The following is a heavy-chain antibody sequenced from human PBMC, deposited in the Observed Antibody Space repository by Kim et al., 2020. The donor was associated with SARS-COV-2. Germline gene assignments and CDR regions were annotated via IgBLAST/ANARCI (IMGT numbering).Heavy chain of an antibody. J-gene: IGHJ4*02. CDR2: IFHSGDT. V-gene: IGHV4-4*02. Sequence: SETLSLTCAVSGGSISTNNWWSWVRQPPGQGLEWIGEIFHSGDTNYHPSLKTRVTISVDKSKNQSSLKLTSVTAADTAVYYCARDEGGSSWYWGNVEYWGQGALVTVSS. CDR3: ARDEGGSSWYWGNVEY. D-gene: IGHD6-13*01. CDR1: GGSISTNNW.